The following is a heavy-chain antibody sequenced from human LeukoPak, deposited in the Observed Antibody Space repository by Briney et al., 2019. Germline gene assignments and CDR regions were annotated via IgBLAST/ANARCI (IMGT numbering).Heavy chain of an antibody. D-gene: IGHD6-19*01. Sequence: LRLSCAASGFTFSSYAMSWVRQHPGKGLEWIGYIYYSGSTYYNSSFKSRVTISVDTSKNQFSLKLSSVTAADTAVYYCARERYSSGWYVNWFDPWGQGTLVTVSS. J-gene: IGHJ5*02. V-gene: IGHV4-31*02. CDR3: ARERYSSGWYVNWFDP. CDR1: GFTFSSYA. CDR2: IYYSGST.